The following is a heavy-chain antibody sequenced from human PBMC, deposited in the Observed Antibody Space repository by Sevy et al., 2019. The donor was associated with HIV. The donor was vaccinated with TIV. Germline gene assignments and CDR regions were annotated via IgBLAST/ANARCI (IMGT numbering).Heavy chain of an antibody. CDR3: TRDKPLAGAFDI. Sequence: GGSLRLSCTASGFTFGDYAMSWVRQAPGKGLEWVGFIRSKAYGGTTEYAASVKGRFTISRDDSKSIAYLQMNSLKTEDTAVYYCTRDKPLAGAFDIWGQGTMVTVSS. J-gene: IGHJ3*02. D-gene: IGHD6-19*01. CDR1: GFTFGDYA. V-gene: IGHV3-49*04. CDR2: IRSKAYGGTT.